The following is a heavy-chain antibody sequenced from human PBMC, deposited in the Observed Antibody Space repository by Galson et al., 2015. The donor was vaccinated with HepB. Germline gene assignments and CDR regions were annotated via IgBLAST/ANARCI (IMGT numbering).Heavy chain of an antibody. CDR3: ARDGIVESTTNFDY. D-gene: IGHD1-26*01. CDR2: ISSSSRYT. V-gene: IGHV3-21*01. CDR1: GLTFSRYT. Sequence: SLRLSFAVSGLTFSRYTMNWVRQAPGKGLEWVSSISSSSRYTYYADSAKGRFTISRDNAKNSLYLQMNSLRAEDTAVYYCARDGIVESTTNFDYWGQGTLVTVSS. J-gene: IGHJ4*02.